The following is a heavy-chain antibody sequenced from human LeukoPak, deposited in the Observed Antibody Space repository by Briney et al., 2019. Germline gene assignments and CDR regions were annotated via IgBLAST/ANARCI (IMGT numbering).Heavy chain of an antibody. J-gene: IGHJ4*02. V-gene: IGHV3-30-3*01. CDR2: ISYDGSNK. Sequence: GGSLRLSCAASGFTFSSYAMHWVRQAPGKGLEWVAVISYDGSNKYYADSVEGRFTISRDNSKNTLYLQMNSLRAEDTAVYYCASSTFIVGATGYWGQGTLVTVSS. CDR1: GFTFSSYA. D-gene: IGHD1-26*01. CDR3: ASSTFIVGATGY.